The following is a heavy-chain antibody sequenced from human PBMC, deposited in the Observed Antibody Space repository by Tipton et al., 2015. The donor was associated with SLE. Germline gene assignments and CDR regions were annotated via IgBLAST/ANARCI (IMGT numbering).Heavy chain of an antibody. CDR3: ARRSSSLDY. J-gene: IGHJ4*02. D-gene: IGHD2-2*01. V-gene: IGHV4-39*01. CDR1: GGSISSSSYY. CDR2: YYYSGST. Sequence: LRLSCIVSGGSISSSSYYWGWIRQPPGKGLEWIGSYYYSGSTYYNPSLKSRVTISVDTSKNQFSLKLSSVTAADTAVFYCARRSSSLDYWGQGILVTVSS.